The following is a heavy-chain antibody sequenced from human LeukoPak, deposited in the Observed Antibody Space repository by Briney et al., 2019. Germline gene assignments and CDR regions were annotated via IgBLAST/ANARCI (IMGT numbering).Heavy chain of an antibody. CDR2: IKPSGGST. CDR3: ARDPLGVAGRFDY. D-gene: IGHD6-19*01. Sequence: ASVKVSCKASGYTFTSYYIHWVRQAPGQGLEWMGIIKPSGGSTTYEQKFQGRVTMTRDTSTSTVYMEVSSLRSEDTAVYYCARDPLGVAGRFDYWGQGTLVTVSS. J-gene: IGHJ4*02. CDR1: GYTFTSYY. V-gene: IGHV1-46*01.